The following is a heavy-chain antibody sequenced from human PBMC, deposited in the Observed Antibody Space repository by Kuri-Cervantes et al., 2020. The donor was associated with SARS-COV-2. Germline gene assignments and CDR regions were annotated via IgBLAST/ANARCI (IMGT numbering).Heavy chain of an antibody. CDR3: ARHLFYNWNDEYYYYGMDV. Sequence: ASVKVSCKASGYTFTSYGISWVRQAPGQGLEWMGWISAYNGNTNYAQKLQGRVTMTTDTSTSTAYMELRSLRSDDTAVYYCARHLFYNWNDEYYYYGMDVWGQGTMVTVSS. CDR2: ISAYNGNT. CDR1: GYTFTSYG. J-gene: IGHJ6*02. D-gene: IGHD1-1*01. V-gene: IGHV1-18*01.